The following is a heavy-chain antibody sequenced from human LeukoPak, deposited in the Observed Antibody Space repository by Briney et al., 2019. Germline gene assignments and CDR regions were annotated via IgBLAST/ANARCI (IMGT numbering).Heavy chain of an antibody. Sequence: SETLSLTCAVYGGSFSGYYWSWIRQPPGKGLEWIGEINRSGSTNYNPSLKSRVTISVDTSKNQFSLKLSSVTAADTAVYYCARSSGDYDFWSGYLGYYFDYWGQGTLVTVSS. CDR2: INRSGST. CDR1: GGSFSGYY. D-gene: IGHD3-3*01. V-gene: IGHV4-34*01. CDR3: ARSSGDYDFWSGYLGYYFDY. J-gene: IGHJ4*02.